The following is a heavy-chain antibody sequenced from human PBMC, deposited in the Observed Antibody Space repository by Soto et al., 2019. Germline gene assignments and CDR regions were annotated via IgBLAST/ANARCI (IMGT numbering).Heavy chain of an antibody. D-gene: IGHD3-10*01. Sequence: QITLKESGPTLVKPTQTLTITCTVSGFSVSTRGVGVGWIRHPPGKALESVAPVYWDGDDRYSPSLKSRATITKDTAKNLVALTMTNMDPADKAINFCASQPSGGRYFDYWGQGSLVTVSS. J-gene: IGHJ4*02. CDR3: ASQPSGGRYFDY. V-gene: IGHV2-5*02. CDR2: VYWDGDD. CDR1: GFSVSTRGVG.